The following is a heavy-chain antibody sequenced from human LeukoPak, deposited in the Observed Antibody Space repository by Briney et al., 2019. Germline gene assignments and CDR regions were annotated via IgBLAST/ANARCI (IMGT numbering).Heavy chain of an antibody. CDR1: GGSISSYY. CDR2: IYTSGST. J-gene: IGHJ3*02. D-gene: IGHD2-21*02. V-gene: IGHV4-4*07. Sequence: SETLSLTCTVSGGSISSYYWSWIRQPAGKGLEWIGRIYTSGSTNYNPSLKSRVTMSVDTSKNQFSLKLSSVTAADTAVYYCASIVVVTAADPSDAFDIWGQGTVVTVSS. CDR3: ASIVVVTAADPSDAFDI.